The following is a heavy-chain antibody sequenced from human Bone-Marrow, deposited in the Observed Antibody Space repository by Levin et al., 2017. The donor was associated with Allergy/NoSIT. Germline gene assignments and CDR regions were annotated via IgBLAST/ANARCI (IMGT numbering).Heavy chain of an antibody. CDR3: AKPDLDYDSSGYYHYFDY. J-gene: IGHJ4*02. V-gene: IGHV3-30*04. CDR1: GFTFSSYA. Sequence: GESLKISCAASGFTFSSYAMHWVRQAPGKGLEWVAVISYDGSNKYYADSVKGRFTISRDNSKNTLYLQMNSLRAEDTAVYYCAKPDLDYDSSGYYHYFDYWGQGTLVTVSS. CDR2: ISYDGSNK. D-gene: IGHD3-22*01.